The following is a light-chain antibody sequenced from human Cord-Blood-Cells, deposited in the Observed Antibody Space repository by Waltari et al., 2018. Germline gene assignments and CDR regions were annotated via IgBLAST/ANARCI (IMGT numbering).Light chain of an antibody. CDR3: QQYYSTPYT. CDR1: QSVLYSSNNKNY. Sequence: DIVMTQSPDSLAVSLGERATINCNASQSVLYSSNNKNYLAWYQQKPGQPPKLRIYWASIRESGVPDRFSGSGSGTDFTITISSLQAEDVAVYYCQQYYSTPYTFGQGTKLEIK. J-gene: IGKJ2*01. CDR2: WAS. V-gene: IGKV4-1*01.